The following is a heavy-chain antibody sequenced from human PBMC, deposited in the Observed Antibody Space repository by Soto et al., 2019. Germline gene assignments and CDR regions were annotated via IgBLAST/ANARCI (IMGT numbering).Heavy chain of an antibody. CDR2: ISDSGRI. Sequence: QVQLQESGPGLVKPSETLSLTCAVSGGSISTYFWNWLRQPPGKGLEWIAYISDSGRILYNPSLKSRVTLSLDASKNQFSLRLSSVTVADTAVYYCARDHMAADATEVAFDFWGQGTMVTVSS. CDR1: GGSISTYF. J-gene: IGHJ3*01. V-gene: IGHV4-59*01. D-gene: IGHD6-13*01. CDR3: ARDHMAADATEVAFDF.